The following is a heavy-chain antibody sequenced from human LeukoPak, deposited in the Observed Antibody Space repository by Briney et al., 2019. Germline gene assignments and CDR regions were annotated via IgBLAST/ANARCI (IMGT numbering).Heavy chain of an antibody. V-gene: IGHV4-30-4*01. CDR3: ARSLDEMRYSSSAIDY. J-gene: IGHJ4*02. Sequence: PSETLSLTCTVSGGSISSGGYYWSWIRQPPGKGLEWIGYIYYSGSTYYNPSLKSRVTISVDTSKNQFSLKLSSVTAADTAVYYCARSLDEMRYSSSAIDYWGQGTLVTVSS. CDR1: GGSISSGGYY. D-gene: IGHD6-6*01. CDR2: IYYSGST.